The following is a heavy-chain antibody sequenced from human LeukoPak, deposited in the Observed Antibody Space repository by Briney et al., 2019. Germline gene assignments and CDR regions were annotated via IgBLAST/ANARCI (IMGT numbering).Heavy chain of an antibody. Sequence: ASVKVSCKASGYTFTGYYIHWVRQAPGQGLQWMGWINPNSGDTISAQKLHGRVTLTTDTSITTAYMELSSLTSDDTAVYFCARAGPLYTGAYLAYWGQGTPVTVSS. J-gene: IGHJ4*02. CDR2: INPNSGDT. CDR3: ARAGPLYTGAYLAY. D-gene: IGHD7-27*01. V-gene: IGHV1-2*02. CDR1: GYTFTGYY.